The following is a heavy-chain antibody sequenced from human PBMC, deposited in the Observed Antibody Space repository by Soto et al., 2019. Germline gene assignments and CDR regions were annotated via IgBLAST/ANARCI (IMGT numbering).Heavy chain of an antibody. CDR2: ISGIVVAIT. D-gene: IGHD2-21*02. CDR1: RFTFSNYA. CDR3: AKAHTYCGGDCSPAAYFDY. J-gene: IGHJ4*01. V-gene: IGHV3-23*01. Sequence: EVQLLESGGGLVQPGGYLRLSCAASRFTFSNYAMGWVRQAPGKGLEWVSGISGIVVAITNYAGSVKGRFTISRDNFKSKLYLLMNTLRAEDTGVYYCAKAHTYCGGDCSPAAYFDYWGHGTLVRVS.